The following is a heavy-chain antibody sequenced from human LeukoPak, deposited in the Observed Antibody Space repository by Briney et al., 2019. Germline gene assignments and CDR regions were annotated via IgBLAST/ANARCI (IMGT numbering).Heavy chain of an antibody. J-gene: IGHJ6*03. CDR3: ARRAVGNSYYYSMDV. CDR2: MNPNSGNT. CDR1: GYTFTSYD. D-gene: IGHD6-19*01. Sequence: ASVKVSCKASGYTFTSYDVNWVRQATGQGLEWMGWMNPNSGNTGYAQKFQGRVTITRNTSISTAFMELSSLRSEDTAAYYCARRAVGNSYYYSMDVWGKGTTVTVSS. V-gene: IGHV1-8*01.